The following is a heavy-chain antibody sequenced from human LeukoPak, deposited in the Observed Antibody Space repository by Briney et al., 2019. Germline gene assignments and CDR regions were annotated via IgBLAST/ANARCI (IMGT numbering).Heavy chain of an antibody. D-gene: IGHD6-13*01. V-gene: IGHV3-30-3*02. CDR3: AKCLGSGWYASSD. Sequence: PGGSLRLSCAASGFTFSTSSMHWVRQTPGKGLDWVALISSDGNNKYYANSVKGRFTISRDNSKNTLYLQMNSLRAEDTAVYYCAKCLGSGWYASSDWGQGTLVTVSS. CDR1: GFTFSTSS. J-gene: IGHJ4*02. CDR2: ISSDGNNK.